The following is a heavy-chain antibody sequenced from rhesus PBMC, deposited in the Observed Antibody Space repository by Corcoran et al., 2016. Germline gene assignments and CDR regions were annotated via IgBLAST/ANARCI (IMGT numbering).Heavy chain of an antibody. J-gene: IGHJ4*01. V-gene: IGHV4-73*01. CDR3: ARDGRITGTTTFDY. CDR2: NYGNSSST. D-gene: IGHD1-26*01. CDR1: GGSISGYYY. Sequence: QVQLQQWGEGLVKPSETLSLTCAVYGGSISGYYYWSWIRQPPGKGLEWIGYNYGNSSSTNYNPSLKNRVTISKYTSKNQFSLKLSSVTAADTTVYYCARDGRITGTTTFDYWGQGVLVTVSS.